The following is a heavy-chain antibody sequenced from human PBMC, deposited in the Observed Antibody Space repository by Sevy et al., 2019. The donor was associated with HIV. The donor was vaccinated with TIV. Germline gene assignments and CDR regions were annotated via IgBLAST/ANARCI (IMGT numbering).Heavy chain of an antibody. CDR1: GFTFSSYA. Sequence: GGSLRLSCAASGFTFSSYAMHWVRQAPGKGLEWVAVISYDGSNKYYADSVKGRFTISRDNSKNTLYLQMNSLRAEDTAEYYCAREESGSITGTTGWFDPWGQGTLVTVSS. J-gene: IGHJ5*02. CDR3: AREESGSITGTTGWFDP. V-gene: IGHV3-30-3*01. CDR2: ISYDGSNK. D-gene: IGHD1-20*01.